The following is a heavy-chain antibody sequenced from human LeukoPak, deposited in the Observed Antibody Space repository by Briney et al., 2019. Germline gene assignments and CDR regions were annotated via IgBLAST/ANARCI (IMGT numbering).Heavy chain of an antibody. Sequence: GGSLRLSCAASGFTFSRYWMHWVGQAPGKGVVWVSRINSDACTTTYPYSVKARFTISSDSAKNTLYLQMNRLRAEDTAVYYCAREVIVVVPAAINWFDPWGQGTLVTVSS. CDR3: AREVIVVVPAAINWFDP. V-gene: IGHV3-74*01. D-gene: IGHD2-2*01. J-gene: IGHJ5*02. CDR2: INSDACTT. CDR1: GFTFSRYW.